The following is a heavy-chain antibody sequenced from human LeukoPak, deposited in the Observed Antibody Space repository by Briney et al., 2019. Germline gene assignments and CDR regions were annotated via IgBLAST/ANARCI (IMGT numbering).Heavy chain of an antibody. CDR2: MNSDGSIT. Sequence: GGSLRPSCAASGFTFRTYWMHWVRQVPGKGLVWVSRMNSDGSITNYADSVKGRFTISRDNAKNTLYLQMNSLTTEDTAVYYCARDLRVHVVPAAVFDYWGQGTLVTVSS. CDR3: ARDLRVHVVPAAVFDY. CDR1: GFTFRTYW. J-gene: IGHJ4*02. V-gene: IGHV3-74*01. D-gene: IGHD2-2*01.